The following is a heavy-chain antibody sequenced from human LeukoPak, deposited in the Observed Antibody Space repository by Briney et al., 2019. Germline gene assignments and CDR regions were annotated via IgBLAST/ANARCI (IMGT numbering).Heavy chain of an antibody. D-gene: IGHD6-13*01. CDR2: IYATGST. CDR1: GGSISSGGYY. J-gene: IGHJ3*02. CDR3: ARDAEIAAAGLDAFDI. Sequence: SQTLSLTCTVSGGSISSGGYYWSWFRQPAGKGLEWIGRIYATGSTGYNPSLKSRVTISVDTSKNQFSLKLSSVTAADTAVYYCARDAEIAAAGLDAFDIWGQGTMVTVSS. V-gene: IGHV4-61*02.